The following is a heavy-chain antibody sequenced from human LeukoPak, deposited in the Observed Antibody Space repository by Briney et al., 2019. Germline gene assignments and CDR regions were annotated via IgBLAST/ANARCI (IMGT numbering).Heavy chain of an antibody. D-gene: IGHD1-26*01. CDR1: GFTFSNYV. Sequence: GGSLRLSCAASGFTFSNYVIHWVRQPPGKGLEWVSLIRYDGSSKYYADSVRGRFTISRDNSKNTLYLQMNSLRAEDTAVYYCARYSGSYGLDYWGQGTLVTVSS. CDR2: IRYDGSSK. J-gene: IGHJ4*02. CDR3: ARYSGSYGLDY. V-gene: IGHV3-30*02.